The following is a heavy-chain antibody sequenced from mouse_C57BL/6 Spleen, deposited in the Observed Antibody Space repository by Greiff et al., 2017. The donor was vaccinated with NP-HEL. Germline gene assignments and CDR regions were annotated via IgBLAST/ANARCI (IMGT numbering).Heavy chain of an antibody. V-gene: IGHV1-82*01. CDR3: SYYYGSSYNAMDY. CDR2: IYPGDGDT. CDR1: GYAFSSSW. Sequence: QVQLKQSGPELVKPGASVKISCTASGYAFSSSWMNWVKQRPGKGLEWIGRIYPGDGDTKYNGTFKGQATLTTDTSSSTAYMQLSRLTSEDSAVYFCSYYYGSSYNAMDYWGQGTSVTVSS. D-gene: IGHD1-1*01. J-gene: IGHJ4*01.